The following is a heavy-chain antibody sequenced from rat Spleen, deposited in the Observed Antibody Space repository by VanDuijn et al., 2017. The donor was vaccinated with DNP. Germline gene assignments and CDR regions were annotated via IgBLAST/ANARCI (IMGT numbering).Heavy chain of an antibody. D-gene: IGHD1-6*01. V-gene: IGHV5-22*01. CDR1: GFTLSDYY. Sequence: EVQLVESGGGLVQPGRSLKLSCAASGFTLSDYYMAWVRQAPERGLEWVASISYEGSNTDSGDSVKGRFSISRDNAKSTLYLQMNSLTSEDTATYYCARPEYYGSNWFPYWGQGTLVTVSS. CDR2: ISYEGSNT. J-gene: IGHJ3*01. CDR3: ARPEYYGSNWFPY.